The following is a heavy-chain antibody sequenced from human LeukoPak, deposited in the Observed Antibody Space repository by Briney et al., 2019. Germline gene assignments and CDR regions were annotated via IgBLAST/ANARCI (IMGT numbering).Heavy chain of an antibody. CDR2: ISYSGST. D-gene: IGHD6-13*01. CDR3: TRDLSSAWFYY. J-gene: IGHJ4*02. CDR1: GGSISTSNYF. Sequence: SETLSLTCTASGGSISTSNYFWGWIRQPPGKGPEWIGTISYSGSTYYNPSLKSRVTMAVDTSKNQFSLKVTSVTAADTAVYYCTRDLSSAWFYYWGQGTLVTVSS. V-gene: IGHV4-39*07.